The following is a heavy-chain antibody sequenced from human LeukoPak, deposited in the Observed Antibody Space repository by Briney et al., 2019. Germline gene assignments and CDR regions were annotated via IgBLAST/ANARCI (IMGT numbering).Heavy chain of an antibody. CDR2: ISSSGSTI. D-gene: IGHD3-10*01. CDR1: GFTFSSYE. Sequence: GGSLRLSCAASGFTFSSYEMNWVRQAPGKGLEWVSYISSSGSTIYYADSVKGRFTISRDNAKNSLYLQMNSLRAEDTAVYYCARDSGSSPLAFDIWGQGTMVTVSS. J-gene: IGHJ3*02. V-gene: IGHV3-48*03. CDR3: ARDSGSSPLAFDI.